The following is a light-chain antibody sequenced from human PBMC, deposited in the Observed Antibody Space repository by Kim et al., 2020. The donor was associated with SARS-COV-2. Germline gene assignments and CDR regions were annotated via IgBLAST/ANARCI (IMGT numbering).Light chain of an antibody. V-gene: IGKV1-17*03. CDR3: LQHNTYPWT. Sequence: ASVGDRGTITCRASQDISISLAWLQQNPGQVPKRLIFGVSSLQGGVPSRFSGNGSATDFTLTITSLHPEDSATYYCLQHNTYPWTFGQGTKVDIK. CDR1: QDISIS. J-gene: IGKJ1*01. CDR2: GVS.